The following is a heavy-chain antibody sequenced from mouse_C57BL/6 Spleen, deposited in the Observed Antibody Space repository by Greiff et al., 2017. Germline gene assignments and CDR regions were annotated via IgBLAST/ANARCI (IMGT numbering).Heavy chain of an antibody. CDR2: IYPGDGDT. J-gene: IGHJ1*03. CDR1: GYAFSSSW. D-gene: IGHD2-3*01. V-gene: IGHV1-82*01. Sequence: VQLQQSGPELVKPGASVKISCKASGYAFSSSWMNWVKQRPGKGLEWIGRIYPGDGDTNYNGKFKGKATLTADKSSSTAYMQLSSLTSEDSAVYFCARRWLLGYFDVWGTGTTVTVSS. CDR3: ARRWLLGYFDV.